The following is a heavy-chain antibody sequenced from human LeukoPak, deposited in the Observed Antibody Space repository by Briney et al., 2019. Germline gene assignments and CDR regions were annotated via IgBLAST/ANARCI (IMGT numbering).Heavy chain of an antibody. J-gene: IGHJ2*01. CDR1: GGSITSYY. D-gene: IGHD4-23*01. CDR3: ARYGGNSAFYWYFDL. Sequence: SETLSLTCSVSGGSITSYYWSWIRQPAGKGLEWIGRMYNGGSTNYNPSLKSRVTISVDTSKNQFSLKLSSVTAADTAVYYCARYGGNSAFYWYFDLWGRGTLVTVSS. V-gene: IGHV4-4*07. CDR2: MYNGGST.